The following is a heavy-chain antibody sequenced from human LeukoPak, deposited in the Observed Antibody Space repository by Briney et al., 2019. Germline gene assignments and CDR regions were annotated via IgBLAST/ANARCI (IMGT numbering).Heavy chain of an antibody. J-gene: IGHJ6*02. CDR3: ASSSVGYCSSTSCYRDYYSGMDV. Sequence: SETLSLTCTVSGGSLNSYYWSWIRQPPGKGLEWIGYIYYSGSTNYNPSLKSRVTISVDTSKNHFSLKLSSVTAADTAVYYCASSSVGYCSSTSCYRDYYSGMDVWGQGTTVTVSS. D-gene: IGHD2-2*01. CDR2: IYYSGST. V-gene: IGHV4-59*12. CDR1: GGSLNSYY.